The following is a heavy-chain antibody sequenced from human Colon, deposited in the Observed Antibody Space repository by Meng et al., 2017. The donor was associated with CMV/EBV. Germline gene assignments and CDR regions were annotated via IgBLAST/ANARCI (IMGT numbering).Heavy chain of an antibody. CDR3: AISRPAVPGLTIYYFEH. J-gene: IGHJ4*02. V-gene: IGHV3-21*04. Sequence: GGSLRLSCAASGFTFSSYSMNWVRQAPGKGLEWVSSISSSSSYIYYADSVKGRFTISRDNAKNSLYLQMTSLRAEDTALYYCAISRPAVPGLTIYYFEHWGQGILVTVSS. CDR1: GFTFSSYS. D-gene: IGHD3-3*01. CDR2: ISSSSSYI.